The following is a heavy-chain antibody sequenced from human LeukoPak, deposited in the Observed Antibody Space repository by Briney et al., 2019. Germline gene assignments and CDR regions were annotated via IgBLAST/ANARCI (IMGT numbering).Heavy chain of an antibody. J-gene: IGHJ5*02. CDR3: AKVAEMDTILGKFDN. D-gene: IGHD5-24*01. Sequence: GGSLRLSCAASGFTFSSYAMSWVRQAPGKGLEWVSAISGNGARTYYADSVKGRFTISRDNSKNTLYLQMNSLRAEDTAVYYCAKVAEMDTILGKFDNWGQGTLVTVSS. CDR2: ISGNGART. CDR1: GFTFSSYA. V-gene: IGHV3-23*01.